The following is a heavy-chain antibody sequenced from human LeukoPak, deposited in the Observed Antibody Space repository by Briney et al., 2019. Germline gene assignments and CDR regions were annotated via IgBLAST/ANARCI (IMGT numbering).Heavy chain of an antibody. Sequence: SQTLSLTCTVSGGSISSGGYYWSWIRQHPGKGLEWIGYIYYSGSTYYNTSLKSRVTISVDTSKNQFSLKLSSVTAADTAVYYCAREASSSSSYYYYGMDVWGQGTTVTVSS. V-gene: IGHV4-31*03. D-gene: IGHD6-6*01. J-gene: IGHJ6*02. CDR2: IYYSGST. CDR1: GGSISSGGYY. CDR3: AREASSSSSYYYYGMDV.